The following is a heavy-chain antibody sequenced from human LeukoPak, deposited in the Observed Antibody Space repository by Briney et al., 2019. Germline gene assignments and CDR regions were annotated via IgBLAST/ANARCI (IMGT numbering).Heavy chain of an antibody. CDR1: DGSISSSNYY. V-gene: IGHV4-39*02. CDR2: IYYSGST. CDR3: ARTYYYGSGSYWRGLDYMDV. Sequence: PSETLSLTCTVSDGSISSSNYYWGWIRQPPGKGLEWIGTIYYSGSTYYIPSLRSRLTISVDTSKNHFSLKLSSVTAADTAVYYCARTYYYGSGSYWRGLDYMDVWGKGTTVTISS. J-gene: IGHJ6*03. D-gene: IGHD3-10*01.